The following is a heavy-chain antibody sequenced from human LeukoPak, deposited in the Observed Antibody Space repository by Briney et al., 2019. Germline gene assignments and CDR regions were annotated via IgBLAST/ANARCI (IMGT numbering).Heavy chain of an antibody. CDR1: GYIFTGYY. Sequence: ASLKVSCKTSGYIFTGYYMHWVRQAPGQGLEWMGWIIPNSGGTNYAQKFQGRVTMTRDTSLNTAYMELNGLRSDDTAVYYCARGRTGSGWYFDYWGQGTLVTVSS. J-gene: IGHJ4*02. CDR2: IIPNSGGT. D-gene: IGHD6-19*01. CDR3: ARGRTGSGWYFDY. V-gene: IGHV1-2*02.